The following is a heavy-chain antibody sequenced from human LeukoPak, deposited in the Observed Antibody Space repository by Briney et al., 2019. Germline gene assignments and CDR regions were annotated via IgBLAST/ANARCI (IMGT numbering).Heavy chain of an antibody. D-gene: IGHD6-13*01. J-gene: IGHJ4*02. CDR2: IKQDGGEK. CDR3: ARGGRYSSIRGIFDY. CDR1: GFTFSTYW. Sequence: PGGSLRLSCAASGFTFSTYWMTWVRQAPGKGLEWVANIKQDGGEKNYVDSVKGRFTISRDNAKNSLYLQMNSLRVEDTAIYYCARGGRYSSIRGIFDYWGQGTLVTVSS. V-gene: IGHV3-7*01.